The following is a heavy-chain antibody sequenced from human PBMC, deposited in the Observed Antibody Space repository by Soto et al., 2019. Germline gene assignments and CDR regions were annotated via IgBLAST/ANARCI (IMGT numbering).Heavy chain of an antibody. Sequence: ASVKVSCKASGYTFTGYYMHWVRQAPGQGLEWMGWINPNSGGTNYAQKFQGRVTMTRDTSIRTAYMELSRLRSDDTAVYYCANNIAAQKGADYWGQGTLVTVSS. V-gene: IGHV1-2*02. D-gene: IGHD6-13*01. CDR3: ANNIAAQKGADY. CDR2: INPNSGGT. J-gene: IGHJ4*02. CDR1: GYTFTGYY.